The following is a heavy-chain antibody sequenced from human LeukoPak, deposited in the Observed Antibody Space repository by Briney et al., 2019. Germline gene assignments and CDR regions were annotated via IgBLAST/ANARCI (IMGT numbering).Heavy chain of an antibody. CDR2: VSSNEGT. CDR1: GDSISTYY. Sequence: SETLSLTCTVSGDSISTYYWGWIRQPPGKGLEWIGYVSSNEGTNYNPSLKSRVTILVDTSKNQFSLKLSSVTAADTAVYYCARSHIAVAVSHFDYRGQGTLVTVSS. J-gene: IGHJ4*02. CDR3: ARSHIAVAVSHFDY. D-gene: IGHD6-19*01. V-gene: IGHV4-59*01.